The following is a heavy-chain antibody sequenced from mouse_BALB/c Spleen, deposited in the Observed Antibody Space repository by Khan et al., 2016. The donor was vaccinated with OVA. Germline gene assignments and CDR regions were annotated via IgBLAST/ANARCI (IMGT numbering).Heavy chain of an antibody. CDR3: ARGNYYGYYFDY. J-gene: IGHJ2*01. CDR2: ISYSGVT. V-gene: IGHV3-2*02. Sequence: EVELVESGPGLVKPSQSLSLTCTVTGYSITSGYAWNWIRQFPGNKLEWMGYISYSGVTSYTPSLKSRISITRDTSKNQFFLQLNSVTTEYTATYYFARGNYYGYYFDYWGQGTTLTVSS. CDR1: GYSITSGYA. D-gene: IGHD1-1*01.